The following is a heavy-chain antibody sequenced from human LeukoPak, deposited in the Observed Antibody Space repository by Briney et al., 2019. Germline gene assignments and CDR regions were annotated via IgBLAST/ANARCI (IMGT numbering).Heavy chain of an antibody. CDR2: IYYSGST. CDR1: GYSISSGYY. Sequence: SETLSLTCAVSGYSISSGYYWGWIRQPPGKGLEWIGHIYYSGSTDYSPSLQSRVTMSVDASKNQFSLTLTSVTAADTAVYYCARSGSGTYYHWFDPWGQGTLVTVSS. CDR3: ARSGSGTYYHWFDP. D-gene: IGHD3-10*01. J-gene: IGHJ5*02. V-gene: IGHV4-38-2*01.